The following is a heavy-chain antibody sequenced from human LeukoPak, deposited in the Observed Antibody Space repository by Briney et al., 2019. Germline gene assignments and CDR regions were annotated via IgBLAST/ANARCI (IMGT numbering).Heavy chain of an antibody. CDR2: INHSGST. V-gene: IGHV4-34*01. J-gene: IGHJ4*02. CDR1: GGSFSGYY. D-gene: IGHD2-2*01. CDR3: ARDLSHCSSTSCYDY. Sequence: PSETLSLTCAVYGGSFSGYYWSWIRQPPGKGLEWIGEINHSGSTNYNPSLKSRVTISVDTSKNQFSLKLSSVTAADTAVYYCARDLSHCSSTSCYDYWGQGTLVTVSS.